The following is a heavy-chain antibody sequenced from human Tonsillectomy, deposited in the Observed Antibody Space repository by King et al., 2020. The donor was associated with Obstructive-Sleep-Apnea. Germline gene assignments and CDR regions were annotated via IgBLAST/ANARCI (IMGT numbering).Heavy chain of an antibody. Sequence: VQLVESGAEVKKPGASLKVSCKASGYTFTSYDINWLRQATGQGLEWMGWMKPNSGNTDYAQSFQGRVTMTRNTSISTAYMELSSLRSEDTAVYYCARGSRTFDIWRQGTMVTVSS. CDR2: MKPNSGNT. CDR1: GYTFTSYD. V-gene: IGHV1-8*01. CDR3: ARGSRTFDI. J-gene: IGHJ3*02. D-gene: IGHD1-14*01.